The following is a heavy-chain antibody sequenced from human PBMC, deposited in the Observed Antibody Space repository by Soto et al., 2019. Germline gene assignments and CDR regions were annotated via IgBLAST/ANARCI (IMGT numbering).Heavy chain of an antibody. D-gene: IGHD2-8*02. CDR3: ARGGGVYYFDY. J-gene: IGHJ4*02. Sequence: SETLSLTCTISGGSLSSGGYSWSWIRQPPGKGLEWIGYIYYSGITDYNPSLKSRVTISVDTSKSQFSLKLSSVTAADTAVYYCARGGGVYYFDYWGQGTLVTVSS. CDR2: IYYSGIT. CDR1: GGSLSSGGYS. V-gene: IGHV4-61*08.